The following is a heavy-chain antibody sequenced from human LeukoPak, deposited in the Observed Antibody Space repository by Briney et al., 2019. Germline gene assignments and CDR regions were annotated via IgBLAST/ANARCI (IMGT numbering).Heavy chain of an antibody. J-gene: IGHJ5*02. CDR1: GFTVSSNY. Sequence: PGGSLRLSCAASGFTVSSNYMSWVRQAPGKGLEWVSVIYSGGSTYYADSVKGRFTISRDNSKNTLYLQMNSLRAEDTAVYYCARDIAGGWFDPWGQGTLVTVSS. CDR3: ARDIAGGWFDP. D-gene: IGHD6-13*01. CDR2: IYSGGST. V-gene: IGHV3-66*01.